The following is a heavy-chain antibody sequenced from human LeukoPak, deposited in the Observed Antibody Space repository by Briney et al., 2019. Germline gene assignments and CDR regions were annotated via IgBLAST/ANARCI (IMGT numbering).Heavy chain of an antibody. V-gene: IGHV3-7*04. J-gene: IGHJ4*02. CDR3: ARDEAAVPGGDS. CDR2: IKQDGSDK. Sequence: GGPLRLSCAASGFTFSNYWMSWVRQAPGKGLEWVANIKQDGSDKYYVDSVKGRFTISRDNAKNSLYLQMHSLRAEDTAVYYCARDEAAVPGGDSWGQGTLVTVSS. D-gene: IGHD6-25*01. CDR1: GFTFSNYW.